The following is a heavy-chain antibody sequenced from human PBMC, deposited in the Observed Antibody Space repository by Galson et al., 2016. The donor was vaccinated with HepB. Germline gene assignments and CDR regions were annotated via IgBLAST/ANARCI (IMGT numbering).Heavy chain of an antibody. J-gene: IGHJ4*02. CDR1: GFTFTDYC. V-gene: IGHV3-74*01. CDR2: ICNGGSPT. CDR3: TRLNELGDS. Sequence: SLRLSCAASGFTFTDYCMHWVRQAPGKGLMWASRICNGGSPTIYADSVNGRFTISRDNAKNMVYLQMNNLRAEDTALYYCTRLNELGDSWGQGTLVTVSS. D-gene: IGHD7-27*01.